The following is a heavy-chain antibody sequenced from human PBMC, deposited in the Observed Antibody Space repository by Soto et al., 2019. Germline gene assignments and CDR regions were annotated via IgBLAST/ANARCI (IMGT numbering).Heavy chain of an antibody. Sequence: QVQLVQSGAEVKKPGASVKVSCKASGYTFTSYGISWVRQSPGQGLEWMGWISAYNGNTNNAQKFKGRVAVTTDTSTSTAYMELMNLRSDDTAVYYCARTSGYSSTDSWFDPWGQGTLVTVSS. J-gene: IGHJ5*02. CDR1: GYTFTSYG. CDR3: ARTSGYSSTDSWFDP. CDR2: ISAYNGNT. V-gene: IGHV1-18*01. D-gene: IGHD6-13*01.